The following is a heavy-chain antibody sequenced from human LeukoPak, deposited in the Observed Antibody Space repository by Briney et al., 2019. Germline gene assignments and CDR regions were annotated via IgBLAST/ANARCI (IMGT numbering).Heavy chain of an antibody. CDR1: GFSFTSYA. Sequence: PGGSLRLSCSASGFSFTSYAMNWVRQAPGKGLEWVSSITTGSSYIYYADSVRGRFSVSRDNAKNSLYLEMNSLRAEDTAEYYCARVKATTARSYYYYYMDVWGKGTTVTVSS. D-gene: IGHD1-1*01. V-gene: IGHV3-21*06. CDR3: ARVKATTARSYYYYYMDV. CDR2: ITTGSSYI. J-gene: IGHJ6*03.